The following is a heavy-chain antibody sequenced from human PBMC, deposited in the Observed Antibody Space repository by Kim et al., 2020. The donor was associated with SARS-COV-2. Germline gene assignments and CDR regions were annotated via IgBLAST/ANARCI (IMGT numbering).Heavy chain of an antibody. J-gene: IGHJ5*02. CDR2: INTNTGNP. V-gene: IGHV7-4-1*02. CDR1: GYTFTSYA. Sequence: ASVKVSCKASGYTFTSYAMNWVRQAPGQGLEWMGWINTNTGNPTYAQGFTGRFVFSLDTSVSTAYLQISSLKAEDTAVYYCARGTTITYYDYVWGSYRHHSWFDPWGQGTLVTVSS. D-gene: IGHD3-16*02. CDR3: ARGTTITYYDYVWGSYRHHSWFDP.